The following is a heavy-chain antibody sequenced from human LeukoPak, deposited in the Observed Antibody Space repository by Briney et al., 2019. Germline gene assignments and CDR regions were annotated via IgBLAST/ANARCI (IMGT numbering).Heavy chain of an antibody. CDR1: GGSISSSSYY. CDR3: VSLRDDSSDS. Sequence: KSSETLSLTCTVSGGSISSSSYYWGWIRQPPGKGLEWIGSIYYSGSTYYNPSLKSRVTISVDTSKNQISLKLSSVTAADTAVYYCVSLRDDSSDSWGQGTLVTVSS. V-gene: IGHV4-39*01. D-gene: IGHD3-22*01. J-gene: IGHJ4*02. CDR2: IYYSGST.